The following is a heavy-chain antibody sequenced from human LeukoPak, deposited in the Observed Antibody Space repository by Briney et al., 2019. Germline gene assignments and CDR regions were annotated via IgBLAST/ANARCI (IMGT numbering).Heavy chain of an antibody. J-gene: IGHJ3*02. V-gene: IGHV4-59*01. Sequence: SETLSLTCDVSGDSISSNCWTWIRQPPGKGLEWIGYINYSGSTKCNPSLQSRVTMSVASSKRQFSLKLSSITTADTAVYYCARGLVSVPRSPLHIWGQGTTVTVSS. CDR1: GDSISSNC. CDR3: ARGLVSVPRSPLHI. CDR2: INYSGST. D-gene: IGHD2-8*02.